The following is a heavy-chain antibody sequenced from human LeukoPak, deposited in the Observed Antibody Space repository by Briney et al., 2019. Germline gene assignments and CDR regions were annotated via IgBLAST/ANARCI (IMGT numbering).Heavy chain of an antibody. CDR2: FAGSDTTT. J-gene: IGHJ4*02. D-gene: IGHD3-22*01. V-gene: IGHV3-48*03. CDR1: GFDFGAYE. Sequence: PGGSLRLSCAAPGFDFGAYEMSWVRQAPGKGLEWVAYFAGSDTTTYYADSVKGRFTISRDNAKNSLYLQMNSLRAEDTALYYCTTLGYHLDSWGQGTLVTVSS. CDR3: TTLGYHLDS.